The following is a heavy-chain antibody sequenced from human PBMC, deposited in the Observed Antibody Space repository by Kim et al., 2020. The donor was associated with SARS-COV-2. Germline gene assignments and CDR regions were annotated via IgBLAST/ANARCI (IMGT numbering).Heavy chain of an antibody. CDR2: IYSGGST. CDR1: GFTVSSNY. CDR3: ARGGLGEYSSSYYYYYYGMDV. V-gene: IGHV3-66*01. J-gene: IGHJ6*02. Sequence: GGSLRLSCAASGFTVSSNYMSWVRQAPGKGLEWVSVIYSGGSTYYADSVKGRFTISRDNSKNTLYLQMNSLRAEDTAVYYCARGGLGEYSSSYYYYYYGMDVWGQGTTVTVSS. D-gene: IGHD6-6*01.